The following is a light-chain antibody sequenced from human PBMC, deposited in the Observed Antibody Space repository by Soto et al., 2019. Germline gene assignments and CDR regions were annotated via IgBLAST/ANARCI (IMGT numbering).Light chain of an antibody. CDR2: EVS. J-gene: IGLJ2*01. V-gene: IGLV2-8*01. Sequence: QSVLTQPPSASGSPGQSVTISCTGTSNDVGGYNYVSWYQQHPGKAPKLMIHEVSKRPSGVPDRFSGSKSSNTASLTVSGLLAEDEADYYCSAYGGGNTVVFGGGTKVTVL. CDR3: SAYGGGNTVV. CDR1: SNDVGGYNY.